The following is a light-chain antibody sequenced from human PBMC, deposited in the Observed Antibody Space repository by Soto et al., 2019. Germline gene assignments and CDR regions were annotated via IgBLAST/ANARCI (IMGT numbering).Light chain of an antibody. CDR3: QKYNGAPVT. CDR2: GAS. V-gene: IGKV1-27*01. Sequence: DIQVTQSPSSLSASVGDRVTITCQASQDISNYLNWYQHKPGKAPKLLIYGASTLHSGVPSRFSGSGYGTHFTLTISSLQPEDVATYYCQKYNGAPVTFGQGTKVEIK. CDR1: QDISNY. J-gene: IGKJ1*01.